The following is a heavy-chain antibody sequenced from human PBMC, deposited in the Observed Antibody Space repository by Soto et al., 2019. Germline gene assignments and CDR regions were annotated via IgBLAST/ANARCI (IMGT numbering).Heavy chain of an antibody. Sequence: LSLPCTVSGGSVSTYYWSWIRQPPGKGLEYIGYINYSGTTKYNPSLKSRVTMSVDTSKNQFSLKVSSVTAADTAVYYCARDYYDTTHFFDYWGRGTLVTVSS. CDR3: ARDYYDTTHFFDY. V-gene: IGHV4-59*02. CDR1: GGSVSTYY. CDR2: INYSGTT. J-gene: IGHJ4*02. D-gene: IGHD3-22*01.